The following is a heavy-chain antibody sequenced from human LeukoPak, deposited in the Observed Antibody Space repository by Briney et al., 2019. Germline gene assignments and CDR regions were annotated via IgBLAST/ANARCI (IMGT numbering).Heavy chain of an antibody. D-gene: IGHD3-22*01. Sequence: PGGSLRLSCAASGFTFDDYAMHWVRQAPGKGLEWVSGISWNSGSIGYADSVKGRFTISRDNAKNSLYLQMNSLRAEDTALYYCAKDEDYDSSGYYGYWGQGTLVTVSS. CDR2: ISWNSGSI. V-gene: IGHV3-9*01. CDR1: GFTFDDYA. CDR3: AKDEDYDSSGYYGY. J-gene: IGHJ4*02.